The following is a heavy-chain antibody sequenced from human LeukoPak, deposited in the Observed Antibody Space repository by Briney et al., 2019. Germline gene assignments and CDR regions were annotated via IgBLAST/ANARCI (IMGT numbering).Heavy chain of an antibody. CDR3: ARDDDDYVWGSYRY. CDR2: IYHSGST. V-gene: IGHV4-59*01. Sequence: SETLSLTCTVSGGSISSYYWSWIRQPPGKGLEWIGYIYHSGSTNYNPSLKSRVTISVDTSKNQFSLKLSSVTAADTAVYYCARDDDDYVWGSYRYWGQGTLVTVSS. J-gene: IGHJ4*02. CDR1: GGSISSYY. D-gene: IGHD3-16*02.